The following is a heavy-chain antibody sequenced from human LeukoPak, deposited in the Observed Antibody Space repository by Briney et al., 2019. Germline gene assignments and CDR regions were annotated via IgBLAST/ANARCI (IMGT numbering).Heavy chain of an antibody. J-gene: IGHJ4*02. Sequence: GGSLRLSCAASGFTFSSYAMHWVRQAPGKGLEWVAVISYDGSNKYYADSVKGRSTISRDNSKNTLYLQMNSLRAEDTAVYYCASNYDSSGYYIDYWGQGTLVTVSS. CDR3: ASNYDSSGYYIDY. D-gene: IGHD3-22*01. CDR1: GFTFSSYA. V-gene: IGHV3-30-3*01. CDR2: ISYDGSNK.